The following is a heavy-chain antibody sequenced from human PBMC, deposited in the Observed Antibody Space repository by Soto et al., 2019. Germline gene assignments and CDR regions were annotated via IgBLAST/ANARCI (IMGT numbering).Heavy chain of an antibody. Sequence: QATMKESGPVLVKPTETLTLTCTVSGFSLSNGLMGVSWIRQPPGKALEWLAHIFSNDEKYYTTSLKSRLTISKDTSRSRVVLTLANVDPVDTGTYYCSRIREGSPHFYFGMDVWGQGTTVTVSS. CDR2: IFSNDEK. CDR3: SRIREGSPHFYFGMDV. V-gene: IGHV2-26*01. CDR1: GFSLSNGLMG. J-gene: IGHJ6*02. D-gene: IGHD6-19*01.